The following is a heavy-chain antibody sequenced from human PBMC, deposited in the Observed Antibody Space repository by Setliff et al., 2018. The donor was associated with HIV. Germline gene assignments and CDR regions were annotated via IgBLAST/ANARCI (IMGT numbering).Heavy chain of an antibody. CDR3: ARTRCGAPVDS. CDR1: GDSIGSGGYY. CDR2: IFYSGST. V-gene: IGHV4-31*03. D-gene: IGHD1-26*01. J-gene: IGHJ4*02. Sequence: PSETLSLTCTVSGDSIGSGGYYWSWIRQHPGKGLEWIGYIFYSGSTYYNPSLKSRVTISVDTSKNQFSLRLNSVTAADPSVYYCARTRCGAPVDSWGQGTLVTVSS.